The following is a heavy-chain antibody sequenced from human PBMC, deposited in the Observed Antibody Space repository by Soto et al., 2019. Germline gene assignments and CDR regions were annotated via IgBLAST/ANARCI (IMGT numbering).Heavy chain of an antibody. V-gene: IGHV4-34*01. CDR1: GGSFSGYY. Sequence: PSETLSLTCAVYGGSFSGYYWSWIRQPPGKGLEWIGEINHSGSTNYNPSLKSRVTISVDTSKNQFSLKLSSVTAADTAVYYCAILRVSHYYYYMDVWGKGTTVTVSS. CDR3: AILRVSHYYYYMDV. J-gene: IGHJ6*03. CDR2: INHSGST. D-gene: IGHD3-10*01.